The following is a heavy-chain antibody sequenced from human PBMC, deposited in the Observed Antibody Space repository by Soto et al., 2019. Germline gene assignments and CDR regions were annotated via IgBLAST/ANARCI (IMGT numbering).Heavy chain of an antibody. CDR2: VSFDGTNK. CDR3: ARGFSAGKGSPPDF. D-gene: IGHD3-10*01. Sequence: QVQLVESGGGVVQPGMTLRLSCTASGFTFSSHGMHWVRQAPGKGLEWVAVVSFDGTNKNYADSVRGRFTISRDNSKNTLYLQMNNLRDGDTAVYYCARGFSAGKGSPPDFWGQGTLVTVSS. V-gene: IGHV3-30*03. J-gene: IGHJ4*02. CDR1: GFTFSSHG.